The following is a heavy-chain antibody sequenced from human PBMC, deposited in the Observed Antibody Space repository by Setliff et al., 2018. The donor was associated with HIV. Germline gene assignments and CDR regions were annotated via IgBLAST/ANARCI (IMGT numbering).Heavy chain of an antibody. Sequence: SETLSLTCAVYGGSFSGYYWSWIRQSPGKGLEWIGEINRSGSTKYNPSLKSRVTISVDTSKNQFSLKLSSVTAADTAVYYCARGTAYYNFWSGYSQDYYYYMDVWGKGTTVTVSS. D-gene: IGHD3-3*01. CDR3: ARGTAYYNFWSGYSQDYYYYMDV. CDR1: GGSFSGYY. V-gene: IGHV4-34*01. J-gene: IGHJ6*03. CDR2: INRSGST.